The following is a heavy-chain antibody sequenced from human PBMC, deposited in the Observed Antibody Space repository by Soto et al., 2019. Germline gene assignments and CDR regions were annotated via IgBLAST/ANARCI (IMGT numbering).Heavy chain of an antibody. V-gene: IGHV5-10-1*01. CDR2: RDPSAAST. CDR1: GYSFTSYW. J-gene: IGHJ6*02. CDR3: PSLHEPDNYYDSSGSNMDV. D-gene: IGHD3-22*01. Sequence: GASLKVSCKGSGYSFTSYWISWVRQMAGKGLEGMVRRDPSAASTNVTPPCQGDVTFAADKSVSTTDLQWSSLKASDTVRYYCPSLHEPDNYYDSSGSNMDVWGDGTT.